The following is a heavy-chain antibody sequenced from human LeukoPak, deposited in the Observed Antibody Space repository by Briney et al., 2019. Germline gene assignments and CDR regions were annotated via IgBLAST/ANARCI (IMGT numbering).Heavy chain of an antibody. CDR3: ATFGNSGPYYFDY. Sequence: SETLSLTCTVSGGSISSYSWSWIRQPPGKGLEWIGFIYYSGSTNYNPSLKSRVTISVDTSTNQLSLKLSSVTAADTAVYYCATFGNSGPYYFDYWGQGTLVTVSS. CDR1: GGSISSYS. CDR2: IYYSGST. D-gene: IGHD4-23*01. J-gene: IGHJ4*02. V-gene: IGHV4-59*08.